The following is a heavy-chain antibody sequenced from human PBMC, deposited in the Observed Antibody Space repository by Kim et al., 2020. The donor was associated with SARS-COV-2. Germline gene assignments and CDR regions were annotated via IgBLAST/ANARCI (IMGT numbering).Heavy chain of an antibody. V-gene: IGHV3-30*18. Sequence: GGSLRLSCAASGFTFSSYGMHWVRQAPGKGLEWVAVISYDGSNKYYADSVKGRFTISRDNSKNTLYLQMYSLRAEDTAVYYCAKAWDTANIGRYFDLWGRGTLVTVSS. CDR3: AKAWDTANIGRYFDL. CDR1: GFTFSSYG. D-gene: IGHD5-18*01. CDR2: ISYDGSNK. J-gene: IGHJ2*01.